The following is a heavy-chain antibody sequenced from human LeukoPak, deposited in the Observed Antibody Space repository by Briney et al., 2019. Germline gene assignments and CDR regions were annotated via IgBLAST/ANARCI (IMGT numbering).Heavy chain of an antibody. J-gene: IGHJ3*02. CDR3: AREWSIAAAGTDAFDI. CDR2: INPSGGST. V-gene: IGHV1-46*01. CDR1: GYTFTSYY. D-gene: IGHD6-13*01. Sequence: ASVKVSCKASGYTFTSYYMHWVRQAPGQGLEWMGIINPSGGSTSYAQKFQGRVTMTRDTSTSTVYMELSSLRSEDTAVYYCAREWSIAAAGTDAFDIWGQGTMVTVSS.